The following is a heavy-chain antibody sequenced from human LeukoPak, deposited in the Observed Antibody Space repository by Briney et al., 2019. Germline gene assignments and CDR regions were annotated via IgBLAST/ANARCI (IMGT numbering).Heavy chain of an antibody. Sequence: GGSLRLSCAASGFTFDDYGMSWVRQAPGKGLEWVSGINWNGGSTGYADSVKGRFTISRDNAKNSLYLQMNSLRAEDTAVYYCARPLMYYYGSETYFWFDPWGQGTPVTVSS. CDR3: ARPLMYYYGSETYFWFDP. CDR2: INWNGGST. D-gene: IGHD3-10*01. J-gene: IGHJ5*02. CDR1: GFTFDDYG. V-gene: IGHV3-20*04.